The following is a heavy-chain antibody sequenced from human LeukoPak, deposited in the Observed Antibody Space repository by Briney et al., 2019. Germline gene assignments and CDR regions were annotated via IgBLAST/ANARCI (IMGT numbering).Heavy chain of an antibody. V-gene: IGHV1-18*01. CDR1: GYTFTSYG. CDR3: ARELYFGAAAGTGGAFDT. Sequence: GASVKVSCKASGYTFTSYGISWVRQAPGQGLEWMGWISAYNGNTNYAQKFQGRVTMTRDTSISTAYIELSRLRSDDTAVYYCARELYFGAAAGTGGAFDTWGQGTMVTVSS. J-gene: IGHJ3*02. CDR2: ISAYNGNT. D-gene: IGHD6-13*01.